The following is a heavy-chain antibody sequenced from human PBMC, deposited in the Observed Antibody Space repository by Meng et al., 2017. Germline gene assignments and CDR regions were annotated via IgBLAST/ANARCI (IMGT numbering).Heavy chain of an antibody. V-gene: IGHV3-15*01. Sequence: VQLVEAGGGLVKPGGSLRLSCAASGFTFSNAWMSWVRQAPGKGLEWVGRIKSKTDGGTTDYAAPVKGRFTISRDDSKNTLYLQMNSLKTEDTAVYYCTLDTAMVTIDYWGQGTLVTVSS. D-gene: IGHD5-18*01. CDR2: IKSKTDGGTT. J-gene: IGHJ4*02. CDR3: TLDTAMVTIDY. CDR1: GFTFSNAW.